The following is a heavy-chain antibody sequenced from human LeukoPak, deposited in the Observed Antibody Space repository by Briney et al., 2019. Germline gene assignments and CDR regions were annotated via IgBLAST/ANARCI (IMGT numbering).Heavy chain of an antibody. J-gene: IGHJ3*02. CDR3: ARGFNDYGDYGAFDI. Sequence: PGGSLRLSCAASGFTFSSYAMSWVRQAPGKGLEWVSAISGSGGSTYYADSVKGRFTISRDNAKNSLYLQMNSLRAEDTAVYYCARGFNDYGDYGAFDIWGQGTMVTVSS. CDR2: ISGSGGST. D-gene: IGHD4-17*01. CDR1: GFTFSSYA. V-gene: IGHV3-23*01.